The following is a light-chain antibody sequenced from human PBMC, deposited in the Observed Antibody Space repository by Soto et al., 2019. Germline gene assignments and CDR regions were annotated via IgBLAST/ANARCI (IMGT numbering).Light chain of an antibody. J-gene: IGKJ3*01. Sequence: DIQMTQSPSTLSASVRDRVTSTCRASRSIGSWVAWYQQKPGKAPKLLIYDASNLESGVPSRFSGSGSGTEFTLTISNLQPDDFATYYCQQYNGNFGPGSKVEIQ. V-gene: IGKV1-5*01. CDR1: RSIGSW. CDR2: DAS. CDR3: QQYNGN.